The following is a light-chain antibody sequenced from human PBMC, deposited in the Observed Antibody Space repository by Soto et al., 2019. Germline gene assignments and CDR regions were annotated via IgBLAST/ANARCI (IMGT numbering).Light chain of an antibody. V-gene: IGKV3-15*01. Sequence: EIVMTQSPATLSESPGARATLSCRASQSVSSYLAWYQQKPGQAPRLLIYGASTRATGIPARFSGSGSGTEFTLTISSLQSEDFAVYYCQQYNNWPRTFGQGTKVDIK. J-gene: IGKJ1*01. CDR3: QQYNNWPRT. CDR2: GAS. CDR1: QSVSSY.